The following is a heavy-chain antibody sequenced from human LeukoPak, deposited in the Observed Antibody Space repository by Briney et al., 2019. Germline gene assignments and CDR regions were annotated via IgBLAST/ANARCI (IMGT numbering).Heavy chain of an antibody. CDR3: AKGGYKYDSSGHNYFDY. J-gene: IGHJ4*02. Sequence: GGSLRLSCAASGFTFSSYAMSWVRQAPGKGLEWVSAISGSGGSTYYADSVKGRFTMSRDNSKITLYLQMNSLRAEDTAVYYCAKGGYKYDSSGHNYFDYWGQGTLVTVSS. V-gene: IGHV3-23*01. CDR1: GFTFSSYA. CDR2: ISGSGGST. D-gene: IGHD3-22*01.